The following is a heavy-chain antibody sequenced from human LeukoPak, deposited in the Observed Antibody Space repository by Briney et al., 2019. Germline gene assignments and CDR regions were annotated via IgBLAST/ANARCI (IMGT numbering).Heavy chain of an antibody. V-gene: IGHV4-39*01. CDR1: GGSLSSSYY. Sequence: AETLSLTCTFSGGSLSSSYYWGGIRPPPGKGLEWIGSIYYSGSTYYNPSLKSRVTISVDTSKKQFSVMLSSVTAADTAVYYCARRISGSNRDGAFDIWGQGTMVTVSS. CDR2: IYYSGST. CDR3: ARRISGSNRDGAFDI. J-gene: IGHJ3*02. D-gene: IGHD1-26*01.